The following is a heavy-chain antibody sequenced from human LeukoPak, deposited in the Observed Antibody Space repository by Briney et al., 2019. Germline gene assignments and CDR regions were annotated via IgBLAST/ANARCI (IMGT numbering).Heavy chain of an antibody. V-gene: IGHV3-48*01. Sequence: GVSLRLSCAASGFIFSSYSMNWVRQAPGKGLEWVSYISSSSSTIYYADSVKGRFTISRDNAKNSLYLQMNSLRAEDTAVYYCARDLYYYGSGTDNWFDPWGQGTLVTVSS. D-gene: IGHD3-10*01. CDR2: ISSSSSTI. CDR1: GFIFSSYS. CDR3: ARDLYYYGSGTDNWFDP. J-gene: IGHJ5*02.